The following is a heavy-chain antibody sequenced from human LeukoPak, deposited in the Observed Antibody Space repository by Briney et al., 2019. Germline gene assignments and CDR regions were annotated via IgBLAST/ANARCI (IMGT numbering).Heavy chain of an antibody. CDR2: ISSSSSTI. J-gene: IGHJ6*03. CDR1: GFTFSSYE. D-gene: IGHD3-10*01. Sequence: GGSLRLSCAASGFTFSSYEMNWVRQAPGKGLEWVSYISSSSSTIYYADSVKGRFTISRDNAKNSLYLQMNSLRAEDTAVYYCARASTRITMVRGEYYYYYMDVWGKGTTVTVSS. CDR3: ARASTRITMVRGEYYYYYMDV. V-gene: IGHV3-48*03.